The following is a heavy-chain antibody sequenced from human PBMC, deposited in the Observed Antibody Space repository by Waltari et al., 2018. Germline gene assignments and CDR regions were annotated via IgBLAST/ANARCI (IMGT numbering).Heavy chain of an antibody. CDR2: ISSSSSYI. J-gene: IGHJ4*02. CDR1: GFTFRSES. D-gene: IGHD4-17*01. CDR3: ARDLTTDDY. V-gene: IGHV3-21*01. Sequence: EVQLVESGGGVGKPGGSLRLSWPGSGFTFRSESMTWVRQAPGKGLEWVSSISSSSSYIYYADSVKGRFTISRDNAKNSLYLQMNSLRAEDTAVYYCARDLTTDDYWGQGTLVTVSS.